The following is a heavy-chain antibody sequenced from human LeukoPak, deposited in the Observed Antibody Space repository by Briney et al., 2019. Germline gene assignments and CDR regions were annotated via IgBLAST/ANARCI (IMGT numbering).Heavy chain of an antibody. CDR2: IYYSGST. D-gene: IGHD2-2*01. Sequence: SETLSLTCTVPGGSISSSSYYWGWIRQPPGKGLEWIGSIYYSGSTNYNPSLKSRVTISVDTSKNQFSLKLSSVTAADTAVYYCARHNGLRHPGYVWFDPWGQGTLVTVSS. V-gene: IGHV4-39*01. J-gene: IGHJ5*02. CDR1: GGSISSSSYY. CDR3: ARHNGLRHPGYVWFDP.